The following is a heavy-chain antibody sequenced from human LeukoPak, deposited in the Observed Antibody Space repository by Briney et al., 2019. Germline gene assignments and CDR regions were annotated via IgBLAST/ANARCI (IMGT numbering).Heavy chain of an antibody. D-gene: IGHD6-13*01. CDR2: LNLDGGTT. CDR1: GFTFSSYW. V-gene: IGHV3-7*01. Sequence: GGSLRLSCAASGFTFSSYWMAWVRQVPGKEPEWVATLNLDGGTTYYVDSVRGRFTIYRDTAKNSLFLQMNSLRAEDTAMYYCARDKGVAALHTVGHFDNWGQGTLVTVSS. J-gene: IGHJ4*02. CDR3: ARDKGVAALHTVGHFDN.